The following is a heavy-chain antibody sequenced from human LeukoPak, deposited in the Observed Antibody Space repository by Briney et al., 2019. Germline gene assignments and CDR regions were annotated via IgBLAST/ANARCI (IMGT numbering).Heavy chain of an antibody. CDR3: ARRSGPGDPFDI. CDR2: ISSDLST. D-gene: IGHD5-12*01. CDR1: GFTFSFYN. Sequence: AGGSLRLSCAASGFTFSFYNMNWVRQAPGKGLEWVSSISSDLSTYYADSLKGRFTISRDNAKNSLFLQMSSLRAEDTAVYHCARRSGPGDPFDIWGQGTTVTVSS. J-gene: IGHJ3*02. V-gene: IGHV3-69-1*01.